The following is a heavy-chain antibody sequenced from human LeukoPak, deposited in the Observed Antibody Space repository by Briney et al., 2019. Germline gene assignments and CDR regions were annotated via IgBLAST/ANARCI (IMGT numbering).Heavy chain of an antibody. CDR3: AREGAIAAAGLDY. CDR1: GGSISSYY. CDR2: IYYSGST. Sequence: PSETLSLTCTVSGGSISSYYWSWIRQPPGKGLEWIGYIYYSGSTNYNPSLKSRVTISVDTSKNQFSLKPSSVTAADTAVYYCAREGAIAAAGLDYWGQGTLVTVSS. D-gene: IGHD6-13*01. J-gene: IGHJ4*02. V-gene: IGHV4-59*01.